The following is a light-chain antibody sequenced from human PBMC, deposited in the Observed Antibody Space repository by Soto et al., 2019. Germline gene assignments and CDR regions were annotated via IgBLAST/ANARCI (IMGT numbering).Light chain of an antibody. CDR1: QGISKY. Sequence: DIQMTQSPSSLSESVGDRVTITCRASQGISKYLAWYQQKPGKVPKLLIYAASTLQSGAPYRFSGSGSGTNLTLSIRSLQPVDDAPWYCQKTISVPLTFGGGTKVEIK. V-gene: IGKV1-27*01. J-gene: IGKJ4*01. CDR3: QKTISVPLT. CDR2: AAS.